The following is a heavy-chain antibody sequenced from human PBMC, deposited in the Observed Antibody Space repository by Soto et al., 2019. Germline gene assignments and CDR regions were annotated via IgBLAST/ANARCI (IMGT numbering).Heavy chain of an antibody. J-gene: IGHJ4*02. D-gene: IGHD3-10*01. Sequence: QVQLVQSGAEVKKPGASVKVSCKTSGDSFTSYDINWVRQAPGQGLEWLGRMNSNSGNTGYSDNFQGRVSMTRDTFISTAYLELTNLRSDDTAVYYCARGLISRGLVATHWGQGTPVTVSS. CDR3: ARGLISRGLVATH. CDR1: GDSFTSYD. V-gene: IGHV1-8*01. CDR2: MNSNSGNT.